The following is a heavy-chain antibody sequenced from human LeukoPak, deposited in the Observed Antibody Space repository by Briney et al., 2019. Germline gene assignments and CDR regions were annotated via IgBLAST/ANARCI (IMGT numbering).Heavy chain of an antibody. V-gene: IGHV4-39*01. D-gene: IGHD6-19*01. CDR2: IYYSGST. Sequence: PSETLSLTCTVSGGSIRSSYYYWGWIRQPPGKGLEWIRSIYYSGSTYYNPSLKSRVTISVDTSKNQFSLKLSSVTAADTAVYYCARLAYSSGWYSLFDYWGQGTLVTVSS. CDR1: GGSIRSSYYY. CDR3: ARLAYSSGWYSLFDY. J-gene: IGHJ4*02.